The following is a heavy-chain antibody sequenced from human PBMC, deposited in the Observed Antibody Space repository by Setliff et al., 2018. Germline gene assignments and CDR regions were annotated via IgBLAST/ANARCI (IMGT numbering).Heavy chain of an antibody. Sequence: SVKVSCKASGGTFSSYAISWVRQAPGQGLEWMGRIIPIFGTANYAQKFQGRVTITADESTSTAYMELSSLRSEDTAVYYCARLVRYCTRTSCQRTPGAEYWGQGTLVTVSS. V-gene: IGHV1-69*13. CDR2: IIPIFGTA. D-gene: IGHD2-2*01. CDR1: GGTFSSYA. J-gene: IGHJ4*02. CDR3: ARLVRYCTRTSCQRTPGAEY.